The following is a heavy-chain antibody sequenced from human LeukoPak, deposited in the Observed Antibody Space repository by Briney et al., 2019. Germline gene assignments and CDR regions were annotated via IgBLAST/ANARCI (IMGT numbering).Heavy chain of an antibody. CDR2: ISSSSSYI. CDR1: GFTVSSNY. Sequence: GGSLRLSCAASGFTVSSNYMSWVRQAPGKGLEWVSSISSSSSYIYYADSVKGRFTISRDNAKNSLYLQMNSLRAEDTAVYYCARDVAGYCSSTSCYGDFDYWGQGTLVTVSS. J-gene: IGHJ4*02. CDR3: ARDVAGYCSSTSCYGDFDY. V-gene: IGHV3-21*01. D-gene: IGHD2-2*01.